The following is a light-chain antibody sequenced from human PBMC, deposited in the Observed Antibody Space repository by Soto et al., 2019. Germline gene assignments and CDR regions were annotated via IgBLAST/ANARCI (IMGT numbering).Light chain of an antibody. Sequence: EIVITQSPATLSVSPGXGATLSCRASQGIGSTLAWYQQKPGQTPRLLIYGASTRATGVPARFSGSGSGTDFTLTINSLQSEDFAVYYCQHYANWPLTFGGGTKVDIK. CDR2: GAS. CDR3: QHYANWPLT. V-gene: IGKV3-15*01. CDR1: QGIGST. J-gene: IGKJ4*01.